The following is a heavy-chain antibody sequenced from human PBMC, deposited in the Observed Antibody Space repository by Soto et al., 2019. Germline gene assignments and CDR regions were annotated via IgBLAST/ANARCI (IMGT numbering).Heavy chain of an antibody. V-gene: IGHV1-2*04. Sequence: ASVKVSCKASGYTFTGYYMPWVRQAPGQGLEWMGWINPNSGGTNYAQKFQGWVTMTRDTSISTAYMELSRLRSDDTAVYYCARAYRVYSPNHWFYPWGQGTLVTVSS. J-gene: IGHJ5*02. CDR2: INPNSGGT. CDR1: GYTFTGYY. D-gene: IGHD6-13*01. CDR3: ARAYRVYSPNHWFYP.